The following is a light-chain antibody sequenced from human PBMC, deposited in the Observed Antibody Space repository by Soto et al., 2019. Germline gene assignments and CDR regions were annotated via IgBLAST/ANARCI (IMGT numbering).Light chain of an antibody. CDR1: QSVSSY. J-gene: IGKJ3*01. CDR3: RQRSNLFT. V-gene: IGKV3-11*01. Sequence: EIVLTQSPATLSLSPGERATLSCRASQSVSSYLAWYQQKPGQAPRLLIYDASNRATGIPARFSGSGSGTDFTLTISRLEPEDFAVYYCRQRSNLFTFGPGTKVDIK. CDR2: DAS.